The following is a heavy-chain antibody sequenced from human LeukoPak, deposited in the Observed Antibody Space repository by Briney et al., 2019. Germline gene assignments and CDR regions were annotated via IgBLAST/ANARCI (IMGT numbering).Heavy chain of an antibody. CDR3: ARGPGMATIKD. J-gene: IGHJ4*02. V-gene: IGHV4-59*11. D-gene: IGHD5-24*01. CDR2: IYYSGGT. CDR1: GGSITSHY. Sequence: SETLSLTCIVSGGSITSHYWSWIRQAPGKGLECIGNIYYSGGTNYNPSLKSRVTISIDTSKNQFSLTLSSVTAADTAVYYCARGPGMATIKDWDQGTLVTVSS.